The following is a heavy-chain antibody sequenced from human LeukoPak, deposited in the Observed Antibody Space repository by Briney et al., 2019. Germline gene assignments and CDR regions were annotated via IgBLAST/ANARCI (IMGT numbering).Heavy chain of an antibody. CDR1: GGSISSYY. CDR3: ASLVSGIAAAGANWFDP. D-gene: IGHD6-13*01. J-gene: IGHJ5*02. CDR2: IYYSGST. Sequence: SETLSLTCTVSGGSISSYYWSWIRQPPGKGLEWIGYIYYSGSTNYNPSLKSRVTISVDTSKNQFSLKLSSVTAADTAVYYCASLVSGIAAAGANWFDPWGQGTLVTVSS. V-gene: IGHV4-59*12.